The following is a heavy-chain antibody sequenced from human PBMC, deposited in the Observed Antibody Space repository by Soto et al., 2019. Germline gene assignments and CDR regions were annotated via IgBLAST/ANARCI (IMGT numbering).Heavy chain of an antibody. CDR2: IYYSGST. Sequence: QLQLQESGPGLVKPSETLSLTCTVSGGSISSRSFYWGWIRQPPGLGLEWIGSIYYSGSTDYDPSLKRRLSISVDTSKHQFSLGLSSVSAAVTAVYCCASRSSDCRHTTCYEDYFDYWGQGILVPVSS. CDR3: ASRSSDCRHTTCYEDYFDY. V-gene: IGHV4-39*01. D-gene: IGHD2-2*01. CDR1: GGSISSRSFY. J-gene: IGHJ4*02.